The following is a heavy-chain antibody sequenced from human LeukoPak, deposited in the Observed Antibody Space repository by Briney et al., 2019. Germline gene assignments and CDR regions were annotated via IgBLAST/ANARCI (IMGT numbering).Heavy chain of an antibody. Sequence: ASVKVSCKASGYTFTSYGISWVRQAPGQGLEWMGWISAYNGNTNYAQKLQGRVTMTTDTSTSTAYMELRSLRSDDTAVYYCARVRDFYDSSGYLDYWGQGTLVTVSS. CDR2: ISAYNGNT. D-gene: IGHD3-22*01. CDR1: GYTFTSYG. J-gene: IGHJ4*02. V-gene: IGHV1-18*01. CDR3: ARVRDFYDSSGYLDY.